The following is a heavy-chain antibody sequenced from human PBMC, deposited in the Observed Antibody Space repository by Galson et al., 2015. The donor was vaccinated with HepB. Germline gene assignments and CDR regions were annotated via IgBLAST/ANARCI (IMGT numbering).Heavy chain of an antibody. CDR2: VSGSGGST. V-gene: IGHV3-23*01. CDR3: TRDQRYYDYWSGHTQNYYYYGMDV. Sequence: SLRLSCAASEFIFSNYAMGWVRQAPGKGLEWVSGVSGSGGSTYYAGSVKGRFTISRDNSKNTLYLQMNSLRAEDTAVYYCTRDQRYYDYWSGHTQNYYYYGMDVWGQGTTVTVSS. D-gene: IGHD3-3*01. J-gene: IGHJ6*02. CDR1: EFIFSNYA.